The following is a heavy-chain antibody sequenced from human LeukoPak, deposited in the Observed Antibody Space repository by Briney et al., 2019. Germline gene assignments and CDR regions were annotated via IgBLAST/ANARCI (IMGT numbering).Heavy chain of an antibody. CDR1: GYTFTSYG. CDR2: ISAYNGNT. J-gene: IGHJ1*01. D-gene: IGHD2-21*02. Sequence: ASVKVSCKASGYTFTSYGISWVRQAPGQGLEWMGWISAYNGNTNYAQKFQGRVTITADESTSTAYMELSSLRSEDTAVYYCARGSAKWAYCGGDCYWEYFQHWGQGTLVTVSS. V-gene: IGHV1-18*01. CDR3: ARGSAKWAYCGGDCYWEYFQH.